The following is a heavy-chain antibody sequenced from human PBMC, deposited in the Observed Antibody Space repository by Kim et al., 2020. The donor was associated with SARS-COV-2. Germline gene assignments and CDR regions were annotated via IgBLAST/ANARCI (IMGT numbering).Heavy chain of an antibody. CDR3: ARNYYDSSGYYYFGDY. V-gene: IGHV1-69*01. Sequence: KCQGRVTITADESTSTAYMELSSLRSEDTAVYYCARNYYDSSGYYYFGDYWGQGTLVTVSS. D-gene: IGHD3-22*01. J-gene: IGHJ4*02.